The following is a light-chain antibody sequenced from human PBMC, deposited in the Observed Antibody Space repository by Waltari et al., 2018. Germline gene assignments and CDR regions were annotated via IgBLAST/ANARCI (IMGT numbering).Light chain of an antibody. CDR1: QSVSSS. J-gene: IGKJ2*01. CDR3: QQRSDWPFT. Sequence: EIVLTQSPATLSLSPGERATLSCRASQSVSSSLAWYQQKPGQAPRLLIYDASKRGTGIPSGFSGSGSGTDFTLTIGGLEPEDFAVYYCQQRSDWPFTFGQGT. CDR2: DAS. V-gene: IGKV3-11*01.